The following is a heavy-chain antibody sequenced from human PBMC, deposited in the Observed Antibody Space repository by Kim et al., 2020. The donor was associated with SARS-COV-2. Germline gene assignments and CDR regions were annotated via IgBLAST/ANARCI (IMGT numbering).Heavy chain of an antibody. D-gene: IGHD2-15*01. CDR3: ARRNGGSPYWYFDL. CDR1: GFNFRNYW. J-gene: IGHJ2*01. Sequence: GGSLTLSCAASGFNFRNYWMHWVRQPPGKGLVWVSRINSDGSTTSYADSVKGRFTISKDTAKNTLYLQRNSLRAEDTAVYYCARRNGGSPYWYFDLWGRGTLLTVSS. V-gene: IGHV3-74*01. CDR2: INSDGSTT.